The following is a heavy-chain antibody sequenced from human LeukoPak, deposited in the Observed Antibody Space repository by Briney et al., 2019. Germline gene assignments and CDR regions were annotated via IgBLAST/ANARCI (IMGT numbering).Heavy chain of an antibody. Sequence: SETLSLTCTVSGGSISSYYWSWIRQTPGKGLEWIGYIYYSGSTNYNSSLKSRVTISVDTSKNQFSLKLSSVTAADTAVYYCARDYDTPGGMDVWGQGTTVTVSS. V-gene: IGHV4-59*01. CDR2: IYYSGST. J-gene: IGHJ6*02. D-gene: IGHD3-9*01. CDR1: GGSISSYY. CDR3: ARDYDTPGGMDV.